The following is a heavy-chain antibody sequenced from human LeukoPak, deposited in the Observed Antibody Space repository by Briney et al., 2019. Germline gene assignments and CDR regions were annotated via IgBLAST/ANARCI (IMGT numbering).Heavy chain of an antibody. CDR2: IYYSGRT. Sequence: SETLSLTCAVYGGSFSGYYWSWIRQHPGKGLEWIGYIYYSGRTYYNPYLKSRVTISVDTSKNQFSLKLSSVTAADTAVYYCARRVTGSGSYWFDPWGQGTLVTVSS. V-gene: IGHV4-31*11. CDR3: ARRVTGSGSYWFDP. D-gene: IGHD3-10*01. CDR1: GGSFSGYY. J-gene: IGHJ5*02.